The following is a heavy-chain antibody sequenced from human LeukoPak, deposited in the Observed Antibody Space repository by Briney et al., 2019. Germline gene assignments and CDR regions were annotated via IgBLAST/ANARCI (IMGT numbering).Heavy chain of an antibody. D-gene: IGHD6-6*01. CDR2: IYYSGST. V-gene: IGHV4-59*01. CDR3: ASSIAARPGWFDP. Sequence: SETLSLTCTVSGGPISSYYWSWIRQPPGKGLEWIGYIYYSGSTNYNPSLKSRVTISVDTSKNQFSLKLSSVTAADTAVYYCASSIAARPGWFDPWGQGTLVTVSS. CDR1: GGPISSYY. J-gene: IGHJ5*02.